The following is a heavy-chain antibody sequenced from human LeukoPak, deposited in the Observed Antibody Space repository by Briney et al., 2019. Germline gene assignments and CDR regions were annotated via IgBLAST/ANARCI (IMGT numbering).Heavy chain of an antibody. CDR3: AKSVGGTGDPVDY. D-gene: IGHD6-19*01. CDR2: ISGRGGST. V-gene: IGHV3-23*01. J-gene: IGHJ4*02. Sequence: ISGRGGSTYYADSVKGRFTISRDNSKNTLYLQMNSLRAEDTAVYYCAKSVGGTGDPVDYWGQGTLVIVSA.